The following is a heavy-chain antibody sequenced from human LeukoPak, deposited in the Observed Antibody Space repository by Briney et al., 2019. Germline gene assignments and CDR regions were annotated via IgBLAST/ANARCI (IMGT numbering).Heavy chain of an antibody. V-gene: IGHV4-4*07. CDR1: GGSISSYY. CDR2: IYTSGST. D-gene: IGHD2-21*02. CDR3: VRRVVVVTANDKSDAFDV. J-gene: IGHJ3*01. Sequence: SQTLSLTCTVSGGSISSYYWSWIRQPAGKGLDWIGRIYTSGSTNYNPSLKSRVTISLDTSKNQFSLKLSSVTAADTAVYYCVRRVVVVTANDKSDAFDVWGQGTVVTVSS.